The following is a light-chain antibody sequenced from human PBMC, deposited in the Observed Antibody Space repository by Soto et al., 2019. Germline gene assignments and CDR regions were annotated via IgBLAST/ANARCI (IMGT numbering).Light chain of an antibody. J-gene: IGLJ1*01. V-gene: IGLV2-14*03. CDR1: SSDVGGFNS. CDR2: DVV. Sequence: QSVLTQPASVSGSPGQSITISCTGTSSDVGGFNSVSWYQLRPGTAPKLILYDVVDRPSGVSYRFSGSKSGNTASLTISGLQAADEADSVCSSYTSTMTNVFGSGTKVPV. CDR3: SSYTSTMTNV.